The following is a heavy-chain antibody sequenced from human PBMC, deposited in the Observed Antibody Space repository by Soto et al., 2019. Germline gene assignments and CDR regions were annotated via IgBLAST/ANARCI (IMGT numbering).Heavy chain of an antibody. D-gene: IGHD4-17*01. CDR3: AKDMKWGGMTTIHYFDS. Sequence: GGSLRLSCAASGFTFSSYWMSWVRQAPGKGLEWVANIKQDGSEKYYVDSVKGRFTISRDNAKNSLFLQMNSLRPEDTALYYCAKDMKWGGMTTIHYFDSWGQGTLVTVSS. J-gene: IGHJ4*02. CDR2: IKQDGSEK. CDR1: GFTFSSYW. V-gene: IGHV3-7*03.